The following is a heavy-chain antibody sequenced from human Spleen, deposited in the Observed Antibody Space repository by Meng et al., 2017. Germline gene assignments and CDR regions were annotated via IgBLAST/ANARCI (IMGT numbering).Heavy chain of an antibody. CDR1: GYTFTSYD. J-gene: IGHJ5*02. D-gene: IGHD4-17*01. CDR2: MNPNSGNT. Sequence: QVLLLQSGPEVKKPGASVRVSCKASGYTFTSYDINWVRQATGQGLEWMGWMNPNSGNTGYAQKFQGRVTMTRNTSISTAYMELSSLRSEDTAVYYCARGGDYVDTQDWFDPWGQGTLVTVSS. CDR3: ARGGDYVDTQDWFDP. V-gene: IGHV1-8*01.